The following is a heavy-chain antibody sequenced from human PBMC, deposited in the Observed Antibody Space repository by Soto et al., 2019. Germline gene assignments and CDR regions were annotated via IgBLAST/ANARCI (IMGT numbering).Heavy chain of an antibody. J-gene: IGHJ6*02. CDR3: AKDRISSWYYYYGMDV. Sequence: GGSLRLSCAASGFIFSNYGMHWVRQAPGKGLEWVAVTSYDGTKKYYGDSVKGRFTISRDNSKNTLYLQMNSLRADDTAVYYCAKDRISSWYYYYGMDVWGQGTTVTVSS. CDR1: GFIFSNYG. CDR2: TSYDGTKK. V-gene: IGHV3-30*18.